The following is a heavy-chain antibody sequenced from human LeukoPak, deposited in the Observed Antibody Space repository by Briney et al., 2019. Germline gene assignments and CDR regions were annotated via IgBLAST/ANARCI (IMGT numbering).Heavy chain of an antibody. J-gene: IGHJ4*02. CDR2: INAGNGNT. CDR1: GYTFTSYA. Sequence: ASVKVSCKASGYTFTSYAMHWVRQAPGQRLEWMGWINAGNGNTKYSQKFQGRVTITRDTSASTAYMELSSLRSEDTAVYYCASPSSWMYYFDYWGQGTLVTVSS. D-gene: IGHD6-13*01. V-gene: IGHV1-3*01. CDR3: ASPSSWMYYFDY.